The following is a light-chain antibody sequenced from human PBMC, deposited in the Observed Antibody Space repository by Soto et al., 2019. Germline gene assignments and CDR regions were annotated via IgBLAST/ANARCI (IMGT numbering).Light chain of an antibody. CDR3: FSYTSSTAYV. V-gene: IGLV2-14*01. Sequence: QSVLTQPASVSGSPGQSITISCTGTSSDVGGYNYVSWYQLHPGKAPKLMVYEVSNRPSGISSRFSASKSGNTASLTISGLQAEDEAAYYCFSYTSSTAYVFGTGTKVTVL. CDR1: SSDVGGYNY. CDR2: EVS. J-gene: IGLJ1*01.